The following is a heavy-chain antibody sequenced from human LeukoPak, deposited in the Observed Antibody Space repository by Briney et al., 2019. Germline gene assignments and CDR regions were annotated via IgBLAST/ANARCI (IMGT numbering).Heavy chain of an antibody. D-gene: IGHD4/OR15-4a*01. J-gene: IGHJ4*02. V-gene: IGHV3-21*01. CDR2: ISSSSSYI. CDR3: ARASFMVVSGGDY. Sequence: GGSLRLSCAASGFTFSSYDMNWVRQAPGKGLEWVSSISSSSSYIYYADSVKGRFTISRDNAKNSLYLQMNSLRAEDTAVYYCARASFMVVSGGDYWGQGTLVTVSS. CDR1: GFTFSSYD.